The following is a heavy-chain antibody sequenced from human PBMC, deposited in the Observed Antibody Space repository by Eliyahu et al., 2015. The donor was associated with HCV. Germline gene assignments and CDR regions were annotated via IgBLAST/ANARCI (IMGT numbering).Heavy chain of an antibody. CDR2: IIPIFGTA. CDR1: GGTFSSYA. J-gene: IGHJ6*02. Sequence: QVQLVQSGAEVKKPGSSVKVSCKASGGTFSSYAISWVRQAPGQGLEWMGGIIPIFGTANYAQKFQGRVTITADESTSTAYMELSSLRSEDTAVYYCARSPTDILTGYYLPYYYYGMDVWGQGTTVTVSS. D-gene: IGHD3-9*01. V-gene: IGHV1-69*01. CDR3: ARSPTDILTGYYLPYYYYGMDV.